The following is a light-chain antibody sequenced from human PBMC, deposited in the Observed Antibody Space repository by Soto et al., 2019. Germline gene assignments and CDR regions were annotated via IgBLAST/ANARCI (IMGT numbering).Light chain of an antibody. CDR2: EVS. V-gene: IGLV2-14*01. J-gene: IGLJ3*02. CDR3: TSYSRYRVLV. CDR1: SXDIGGYKY. Sequence: QSALTQPASVSGSLGQSITISCTGTSXDIGGYKYVSWYQQHPGKAPKLIIFEVSNRPSGVSDRFPGSNSGNTASLTISGLQAEDEADYYCTSYSRYRVLVFGGGTKLTVL.